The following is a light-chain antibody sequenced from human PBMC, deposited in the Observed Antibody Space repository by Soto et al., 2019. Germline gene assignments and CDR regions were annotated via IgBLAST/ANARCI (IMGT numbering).Light chain of an antibody. Sequence: QSVLTQPASVSGSPGQSITISCTGTSSDVGGYNYVSWYQLHPGKAPKLMIYEVSNRPSGISNRFSASKSGNTASLTISGLQDEEEADYYCFSYKSKTAYVFGTQTKVTV. J-gene: IGLJ1*01. CDR3: FSYKSKTAYV. CDR2: EVS. V-gene: IGLV2-14*01. CDR1: SSDVGGYNY.